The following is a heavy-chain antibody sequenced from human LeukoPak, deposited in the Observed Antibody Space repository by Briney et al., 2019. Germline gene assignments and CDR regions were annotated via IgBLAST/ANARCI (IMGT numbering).Heavy chain of an antibody. CDR1: GFTFSSYA. CDR3: AKTGSRDTGGSYQYYFDY. V-gene: IGHV3-23*01. D-gene: IGHD2-8*02. J-gene: IGHJ4*02. CDR2: ISGSAGTT. Sequence: GGSLRLSCAASGFTFSSYAMTWVRQAPGKGREWVSGISGSAGTTYYADSVQGRFTISRDTSKNTLYLQMNSLRAEGTAVYYCAKTGSRDTGGSYQYYFDYWGQGTLVTVSS.